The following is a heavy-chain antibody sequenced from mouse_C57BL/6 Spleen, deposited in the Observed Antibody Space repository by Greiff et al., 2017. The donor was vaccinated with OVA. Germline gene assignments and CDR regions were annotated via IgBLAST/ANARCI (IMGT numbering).Heavy chain of an antibody. CDR1: GYAFSSSW. CDR2: IYPGDGDT. Sequence: LEESGPELVKPGASVKISCKASGYAFSSSWMNWVKQRPGKGLEWIGRIYPGDGDTNYNGKFKGKATLTADKSSSTAYMQLSSLTSEDSAVYFCARNAYYSNDAMDYWGQGTSVTVSS. V-gene: IGHV1-82*01. J-gene: IGHJ4*01. CDR3: ARNAYYSNDAMDY. D-gene: IGHD2-5*01.